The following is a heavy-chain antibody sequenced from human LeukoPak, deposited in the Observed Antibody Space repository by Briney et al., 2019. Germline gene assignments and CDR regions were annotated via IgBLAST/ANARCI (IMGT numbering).Heavy chain of an antibody. CDR1: GYIFTSNA. J-gene: IGHJ4*02. V-gene: IGHV7-4-1*02. Sequence: ASVKVSCKASGYIFTSNAMNWVRQAPGQGLEWMGWINTNTGNPTYAQGFTGRFVFSLDASVSTAYLQISSLKAEDTAVYYCARGSIGAPHHFDYWGQGTLVTVSS. CDR3: ARGSIGAPHHFDY. D-gene: IGHD3-10*01. CDR2: INTNTGNP.